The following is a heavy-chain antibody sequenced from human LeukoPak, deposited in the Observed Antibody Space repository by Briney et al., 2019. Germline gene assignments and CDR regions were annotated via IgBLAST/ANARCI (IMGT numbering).Heavy chain of an antibody. D-gene: IGHD2-2*01. J-gene: IGHJ6*03. Sequence: ASVKVSCKASGYTFTSYDINLVRQATGQGLEWMGWMNPNSCNTGYAQKFQGRVTITRNTSISTAYMELSRLRSEDTAVYYCARARRIVVVPAASRDNYYYYMDVWGKGTPVTVSS. CDR3: ARARRIVVVPAASRDNYYYYMDV. V-gene: IGHV1-8*03. CDR1: GYTFTSYD. CDR2: MNPNSCNT.